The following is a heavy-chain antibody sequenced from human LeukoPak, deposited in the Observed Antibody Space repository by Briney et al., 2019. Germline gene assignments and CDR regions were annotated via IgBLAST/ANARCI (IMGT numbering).Heavy chain of an antibody. J-gene: IGHJ3*02. CDR3: ARYRYYYDSSGFPDAFDI. D-gene: IGHD3-22*01. CDR1: GASISSFY. Sequence: SETLSLTCTVSGASISSFYWSWIRQPPGKGLEWIGYIYYSGSTKYNPSLKSRVTISVDTSTNHFSLKLSSVTAADTAVYYCARYRYYYDSSGFPDAFDIWGQGTTVTVSS. V-gene: IGHV4-59*01. CDR2: IYYSGST.